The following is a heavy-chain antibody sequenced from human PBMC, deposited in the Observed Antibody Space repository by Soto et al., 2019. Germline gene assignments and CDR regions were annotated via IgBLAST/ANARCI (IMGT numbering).Heavy chain of an antibody. D-gene: IGHD3-10*01. J-gene: IGHJ6*02. CDR3: ASFDGTLVRGGRSSPYEMDV. Sequence: QVLLVQSGPEVKKPGSSVKVSCKASGGTFNNYAINWVRQAPGKGLEWMGGIIPTVGTGNHAQKFQGRVKITADESTTTAYMELNSLRSEDTAIYFCASFDGTLVRGGRSSPYEMDVWGQGTTVIVSS. V-gene: IGHV1-69*01. CDR2: IIPTVGTG. CDR1: GGTFNNYA.